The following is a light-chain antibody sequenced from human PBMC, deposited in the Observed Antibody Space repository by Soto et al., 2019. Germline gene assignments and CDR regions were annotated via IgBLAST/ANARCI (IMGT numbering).Light chain of an antibody. V-gene: IGLV1-36*01. CDR1: SSDIGINA. CDR2: YDD. J-gene: IGLJ2*01. Sequence: QSVLTQPPSVSEAPRQRVTISCSGSSSDIGINAVSWYQQLPGKAPKLLIYYDDLLPSGVSDRFSGSKSGTSASLAISGLQSEDEADYYCAAWNDSLNAVVFGGGTKLTVL. CDR3: AAWNDSLNAVV.